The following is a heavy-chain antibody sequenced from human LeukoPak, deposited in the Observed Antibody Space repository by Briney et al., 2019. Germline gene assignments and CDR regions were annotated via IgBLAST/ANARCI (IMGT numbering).Heavy chain of an antibody. J-gene: IGHJ5*02. CDR1: GGSISSSGYY. V-gene: IGHV4-39*01. CDR2: VDYTGIT. CDR3: VRTGVAGWFDP. D-gene: IGHD2-15*01. Sequence: PSETLSLTCTVSGGSISSSGYYWGWIRQPPGKGLEWIGSVDYTGITSHSPSLKSRVTISVDTSKNQFSLKVSSVSAADTGVYYCVRTGVAGWFDPWGQGTLVTVSS.